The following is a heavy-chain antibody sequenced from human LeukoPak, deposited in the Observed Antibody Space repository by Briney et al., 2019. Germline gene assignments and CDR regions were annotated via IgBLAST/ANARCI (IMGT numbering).Heavy chain of an antibody. CDR3: AKDHTYDYYYGMDV. V-gene: IGHV3-9*01. Sequence: PGGSLRLSCAASGFTFDDYAMHWVRHAPGKGLEWVSGISWNSGSIGYADSVKGRFTISRDNAKNSLYLQMNSLRAEDTALYYCAKDHTYDYYYGMDVWGQGTTVTVSS. D-gene: IGHD3-16*01. J-gene: IGHJ6*02. CDR1: GFTFDDYA. CDR2: ISWNSGSI.